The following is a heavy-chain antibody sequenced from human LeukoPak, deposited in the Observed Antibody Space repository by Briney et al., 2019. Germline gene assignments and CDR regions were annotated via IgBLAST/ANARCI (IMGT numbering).Heavy chain of an antibody. J-gene: IGHJ4*02. V-gene: IGHV3-74*01. CDR1: GFSLRTYS. D-gene: IGHD6-13*01. CDR2: INSDGSST. Sequence: GGSLRLSCDASGFSLRTYSMNWVRQAPGKGLVWVSRINSDGSSTSYADSVKGRFTISRDNAKNTLYLQMNSLRAEDTAVYYCAVLAAAGPVDYWGQGTLVTVSS. CDR3: AVLAAAGPVDY.